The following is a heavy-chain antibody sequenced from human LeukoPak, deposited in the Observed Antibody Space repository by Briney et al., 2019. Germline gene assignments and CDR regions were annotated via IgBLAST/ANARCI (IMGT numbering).Heavy chain of an antibody. V-gene: IGHV7-4-1*02. CDR3: ARVTPPRSGGSPYFDY. D-gene: IGHD2-15*01. Sequence: ASVKVSCKASGYTFTSYAMNWVRQAPGQGLEWRGWINTNTGNPTYAQGFTGRFVFSLDTAVSTAYLQISTLTAEDPAVYYCARVTPPRSGGSPYFDYWGQGTLVTVSS. CDR2: INTNTGNP. J-gene: IGHJ4*02. CDR1: GYTFTSYA.